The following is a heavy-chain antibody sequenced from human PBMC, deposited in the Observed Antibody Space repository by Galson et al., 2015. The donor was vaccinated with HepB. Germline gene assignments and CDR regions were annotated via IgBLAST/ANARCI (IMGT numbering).Heavy chain of an antibody. V-gene: IGHV3-30-3*01. CDR3: ARAETIRDAFDI. CDR2: ISYDGSNK. D-gene: IGHD4-17*01. Sequence: SLRLSCAASGFTFSSYAMHWVRQAPGKGLEWVAVISYDGSNKYYADSVKGRFTISRDNSKNTLYLQMNSLRAEDTAVYHCARAETIRDAFDIWGQGTMVTVSS. J-gene: IGHJ3*02. CDR1: GFTFSSYA.